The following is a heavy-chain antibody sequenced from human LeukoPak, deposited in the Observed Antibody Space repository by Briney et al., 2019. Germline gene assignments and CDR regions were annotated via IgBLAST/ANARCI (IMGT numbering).Heavy chain of an antibody. Sequence: SQTLSLTCTVSGGSISSGSYYWSWIRQPAGRGLEWIGRIYTSGSTNYNPSLKSRVTISVDTSKNQFSLKLSSVTAADTAVYYCARDGAASKHPDAFDIWGQGTMVTVSS. CDR1: GGSISSGSYY. CDR2: IYTSGST. D-gene: IGHD3-10*01. V-gene: IGHV4-61*02. J-gene: IGHJ3*02. CDR3: ARDGAASKHPDAFDI.